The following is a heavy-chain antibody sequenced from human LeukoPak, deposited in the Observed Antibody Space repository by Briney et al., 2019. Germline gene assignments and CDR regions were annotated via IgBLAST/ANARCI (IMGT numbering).Heavy chain of an antibody. Sequence: PGGSLRLSCAASGFTFSSYATSWVRQAPGKGLEWVANIKQDGSEKYYVDSVKGRFTISRDNAKNSLYLQMNSLRAEDTAVYYCAREPSRDCSSTSCPTDAFDIWGQGTMVTVSS. CDR2: IKQDGSEK. CDR3: AREPSRDCSSTSCPTDAFDI. J-gene: IGHJ3*02. D-gene: IGHD2-2*01. CDR1: GFTFSSYA. V-gene: IGHV3-7*01.